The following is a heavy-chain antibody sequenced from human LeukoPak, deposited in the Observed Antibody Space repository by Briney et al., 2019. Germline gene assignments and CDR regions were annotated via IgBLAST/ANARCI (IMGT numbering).Heavy chain of an antibody. D-gene: IGHD5-18*01. CDR1: GGSFSGYY. V-gene: IGHV4-34*01. CDR2: INHSGST. CDR3: AIRGHSYGSDY. Sequence: NTSETLSLTCAVYGGSFSGYYWSWIRQPPGKGLEWIGEINHSGSTNYNPSLKSRVTISVDTSKNQFSLKLSSVTAADTAVYYCAIRGHSYGSDYWGQGTLVTVSS. J-gene: IGHJ4*02.